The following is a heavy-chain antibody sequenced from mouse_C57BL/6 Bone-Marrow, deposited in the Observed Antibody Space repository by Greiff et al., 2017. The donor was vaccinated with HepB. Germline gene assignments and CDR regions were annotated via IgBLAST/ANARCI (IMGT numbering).Heavy chain of an antibody. D-gene: IGHD1-1*01. J-gene: IGHJ3*01. Sequence: VKLVESGAELARPGASVKLSCKASGYTFTSYGISWVKQRTGQGLEWIGEIYPRSGNTYYNEKFKGKATLTADKSSSTAYMELRSLTSEDSAVYFCARDYYGSSYKFAYWGQGTLVTVSA. CDR2: IYPRSGNT. CDR1: GYTFTSYG. V-gene: IGHV1-81*01. CDR3: ARDYYGSSYKFAY.